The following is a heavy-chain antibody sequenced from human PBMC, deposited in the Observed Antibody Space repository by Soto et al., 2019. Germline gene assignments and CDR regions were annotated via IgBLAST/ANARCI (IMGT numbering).Heavy chain of an antibody. D-gene: IGHD3-22*01. Sequence: QVQLVQSGAEVKKPGSSVKVSCKASGGTFNSYAISWVRQAPGQGLEWMGGIIPTFGTADYAQRFQGRVTITAVESTSTAYMELSSLRSEDTAVYYCASHYDSGGYYYRGLDYWGQGTLVTVSS. CDR3: ASHYDSGGYYYRGLDY. J-gene: IGHJ4*02. V-gene: IGHV1-69*12. CDR2: IIPTFGTA. CDR1: GGTFNSYA.